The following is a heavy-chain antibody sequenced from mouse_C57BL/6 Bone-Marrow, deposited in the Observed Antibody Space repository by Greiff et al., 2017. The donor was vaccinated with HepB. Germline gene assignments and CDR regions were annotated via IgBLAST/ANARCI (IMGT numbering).Heavy chain of an antibody. Sequence: QVQLQQSGAELVRPGASVTLSCKASGYTFTDYEMHWVKQTPGHGLEWIGAIYPETGGTAYNQKFKGKAILTADKSSSTAYMELRSLTSEDSAVYYCTRFSTTRGYFDVWGTGTTVTVSS. J-gene: IGHJ1*03. CDR1: GYTFTDYE. V-gene: IGHV1-15*01. CDR3: TRFSTTRGYFDV. D-gene: IGHD1-1*01. CDR2: IYPETGGT.